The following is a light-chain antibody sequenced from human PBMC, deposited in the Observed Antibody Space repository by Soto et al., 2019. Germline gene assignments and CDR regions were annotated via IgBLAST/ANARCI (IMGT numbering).Light chain of an antibody. CDR1: SSDVGGYNY. V-gene: IGLV2-14*01. CDR3: SSYTSSSTLYV. CDR2: DVS. Sequence: QSPLTQPGSVSGSPGQSITISCPGTSSDVGGYNYVSWYKQHPGKAPKLMIYDVSNRPSGVSNRFSGSKSGNTASLTISGLQAEDEADYYCSSYTSSSTLYVFGTGTKVTVL. J-gene: IGLJ1*01.